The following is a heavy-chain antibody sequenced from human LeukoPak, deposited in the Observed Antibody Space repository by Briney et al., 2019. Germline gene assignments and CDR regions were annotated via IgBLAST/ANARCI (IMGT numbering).Heavy chain of an antibody. Sequence: SGTLSLTCTVSGGSISGYYWSWIRQPPGKGLEWIGFISYSGGTNYNPSLKSRVTISVDTSKNQFSLKLNSVTAADTAVYFCTRRVAITGTPKAYFDYWGQGILVTVSS. V-gene: IGHV4-59*08. J-gene: IGHJ4*02. CDR1: GGSISGYY. D-gene: IGHD1-20*01. CDR3: TRRVAITGTPKAYFDY. CDR2: ISYSGGT.